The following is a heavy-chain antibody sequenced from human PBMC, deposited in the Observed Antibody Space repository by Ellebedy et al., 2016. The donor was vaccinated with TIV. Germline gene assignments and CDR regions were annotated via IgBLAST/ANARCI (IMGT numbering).Heavy chain of an antibody. CDR1: GFTFSSYA. CDR2: ISGSGGST. V-gene: IGHV3-23*01. CDR3: ARGLGVTLLRYFDY. J-gene: IGHJ4*02. Sequence: GGSLRLSCAASGFTFSSYAMSWVRQAPGKGLEWVSAISGSGGSTYYADSVKGRFTISRDNSKNTLYLQMNSLRAEDTAVYYCARGLGVTLLRYFDYWGQGTLVTVSS. D-gene: IGHD3-16*01.